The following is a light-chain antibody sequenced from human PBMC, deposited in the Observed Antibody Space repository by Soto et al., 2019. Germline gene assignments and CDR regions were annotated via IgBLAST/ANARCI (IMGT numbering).Light chain of an antibody. V-gene: IGLV2-11*01. CDR1: SSDVGTYNF. J-gene: IGLJ1*01. CDR3: CSYVGSYTSYV. Sequence: QSALTQPRSVCGSPGQSVTISCTGTSSDVGTYNFVSWYQQHPGKAPKFMIYDVTKRPSGVPDRFSGSKSGNTASLTISGLQAEDEADYYCCSYVGSYTSYVFGTGTKVTVL. CDR2: DVT.